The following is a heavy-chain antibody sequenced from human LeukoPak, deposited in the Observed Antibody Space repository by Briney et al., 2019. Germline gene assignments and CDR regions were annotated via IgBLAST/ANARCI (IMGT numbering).Heavy chain of an antibody. CDR2: IHHSGST. D-gene: IGHD5-12*01. V-gene: IGHV4-4*02. CDR3: ARGLVDTGRSRFDY. J-gene: IGHJ4*02. CDR1: GESISSSNW. Sequence: SGTLSLTCAASGESISSSNWWSWVRQPPGKGLEWIGEIHHSGSTNYNPALKSRVTISVDTAKNQLSLKMTSVTAADTAVYYCARGLVDTGRSRFDYWGQGTLVTVSS.